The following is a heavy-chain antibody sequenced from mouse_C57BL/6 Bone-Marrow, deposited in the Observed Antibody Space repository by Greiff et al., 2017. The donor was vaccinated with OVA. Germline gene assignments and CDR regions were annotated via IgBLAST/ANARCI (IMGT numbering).Heavy chain of an antibody. CDR1: GYTFTDYE. CDR3: TRWGLTGTRSYYFYY. CDR2: IDPETGGT. D-gene: IGHD4-1*01. Sequence: QVQLKESGAELVRPGASVTLSCKASGYTFTDYEMHWVKQTPVHGLEWIGAIDPETGGTAYNQKFKGKAILTADKSSSTAYMELRSLTSEDSAVEYGTRWGLTGTRSYYFYYWGQGTTLTVSS. J-gene: IGHJ2*01. V-gene: IGHV1-15*01.